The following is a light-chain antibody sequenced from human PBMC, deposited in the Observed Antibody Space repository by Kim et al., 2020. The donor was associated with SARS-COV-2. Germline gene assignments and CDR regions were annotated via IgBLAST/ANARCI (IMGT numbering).Light chain of an antibody. CDR1: QTLSGR. CDR2: VAS. Sequence: TPSASGGDRVTITRRASQTLSGRFAWYQQKPGKPPKLLIFVASTLESGVPSRFRGSGSGTDFILTISSLQPDDSATYYCQHRKTFGQGTKVYIK. CDR3: QHRKT. V-gene: IGKV1-5*01. J-gene: IGKJ1*01.